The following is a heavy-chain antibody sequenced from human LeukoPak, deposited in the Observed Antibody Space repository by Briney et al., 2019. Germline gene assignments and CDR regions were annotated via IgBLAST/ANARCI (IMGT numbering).Heavy chain of an antibody. D-gene: IGHD4-11*01. J-gene: IGHJ6*03. CDR2: ISSSGSTI. CDR1: GFTFSDYY. Sequence: PGGSLRLSCAASGFTFSDYYMSWIRQAPGKGLEWVSYISSSGSTIYYADSVKGRFIISRDNAKNSLYLQMNSLRAEDTAVYYCARIPYSNYVPYYYYYMDVWGKGTTVTVSS. V-gene: IGHV3-11*01. CDR3: ARIPYSNYVPYYYYYMDV.